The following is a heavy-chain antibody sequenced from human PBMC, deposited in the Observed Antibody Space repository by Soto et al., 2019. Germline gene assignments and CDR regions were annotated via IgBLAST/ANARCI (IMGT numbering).Heavy chain of an antibody. CDR2: NYSGGST. D-gene: IGHD6-19*01. V-gene: IGHV3-53*01. Sequence: XGSLRLSCAASGFTVSSNYMSRVRQAPGKGLEWVSVNYSGGSTYYADSVKGRFTISRDNSKNTLYLQMNSLRADDTAVYYCARDRSSGWYDYWGQGPLVTVSS. CDR3: ARDRSSGWYDY. CDR1: GFTVSSNY. J-gene: IGHJ4*02.